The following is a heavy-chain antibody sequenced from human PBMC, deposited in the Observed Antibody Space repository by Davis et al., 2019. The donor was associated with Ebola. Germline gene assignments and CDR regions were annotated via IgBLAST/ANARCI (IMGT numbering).Heavy chain of an antibody. J-gene: IGHJ6*02. CDR3: ARDWAVVPAANYYYYYGMDV. CDR2: INPNSGGT. V-gene: IGHV1-2*02. Sequence: ASVKVSCKASGYTFTGYYMHWVRQAPGQGLEWMGWINPNSGGTNYAQKFQGRVTMTRDTSISTAYMELSRLRSDDTAVYYCARDWAVVPAANYYYYYGMDVWGQGTTVTASS. CDR1: GYTFTGYY. D-gene: IGHD2-2*01.